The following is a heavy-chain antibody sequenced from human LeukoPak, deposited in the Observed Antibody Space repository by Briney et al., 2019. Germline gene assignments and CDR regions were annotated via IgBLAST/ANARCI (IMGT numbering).Heavy chain of an antibody. CDR2: IYYSGST. D-gene: IGHD1-26*01. CDR1: GGSISSYY. Sequence: KTSDTLSLTCTVSGGSISSYYWSWIRQPPGKGLEWIGYIYYSGSTNYNPSLKSRVTISVDTSKNQFSLELSSVTAADTAVYYCARSVGSERDFDYWGQGTLVTVSS. CDR3: ARSVGSERDFDY. V-gene: IGHV4-59*07. J-gene: IGHJ4*02.